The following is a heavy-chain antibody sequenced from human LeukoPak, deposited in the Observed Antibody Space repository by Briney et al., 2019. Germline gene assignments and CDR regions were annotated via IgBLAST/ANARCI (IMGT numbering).Heavy chain of an antibody. J-gene: IGHJ2*01. D-gene: IGHD3-22*01. CDR1: GGTISSSNW. V-gene: IGHV4-4*02. CDR3: ARVPPVVVITRSYWYFDL. Sequence: SGTLSLTCAVSGGTISSSNWWSWVRQPPGKGLEWIGEIYHSGSTNYNPSLKSRVTISVDKSKNQFSLKLSSVTAADTAVYYCARVPPVVVITRSYWYFDLWGRGTLVTVSS. CDR2: IYHSGST.